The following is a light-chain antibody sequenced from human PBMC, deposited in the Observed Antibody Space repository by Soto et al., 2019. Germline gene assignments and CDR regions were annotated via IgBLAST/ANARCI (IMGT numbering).Light chain of an antibody. CDR2: ATT. Sequence: EIELTQSPCTVSLSLGETASISCRASQTVSGRYLAWYQQKASQAPMLLIYATTRSATGVPDRFSGGGSGTAFTLTISGLEPDDFALYYCQQYRSYPSTFGEGTKLEVK. J-gene: IGKJ2*01. V-gene: IGKV3-20*01. CDR1: QTVSGRY. CDR3: QQYRSYPST.